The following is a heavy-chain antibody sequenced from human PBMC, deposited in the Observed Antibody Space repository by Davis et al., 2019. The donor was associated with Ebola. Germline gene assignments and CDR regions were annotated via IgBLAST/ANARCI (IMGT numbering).Heavy chain of an antibody. V-gene: IGHV3-23*01. CDR2: IRGSGGHT. J-gene: IGHJ4*02. Sequence: GESLKISCAASGFSSSSYPMSWVRQAPGKGLEWVSGIRGSGGHTYYADSVKGRFSISRDSSKNTLYLQMNSLRAEDTAVYYCAKDLIELIWTEPDYWGQGTLVTVSS. D-gene: IGHD1-1*01. CDR3: AKDLIELIWTEPDY. CDR1: GFSSSSYP.